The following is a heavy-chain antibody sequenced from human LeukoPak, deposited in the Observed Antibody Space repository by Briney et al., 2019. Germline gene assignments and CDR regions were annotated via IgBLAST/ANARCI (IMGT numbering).Heavy chain of an antibody. D-gene: IGHD2-15*01. CDR3: ARLGYCSGGSCKKEYYYYYGMDV. CDR1: GYTFTSYG. Sequence: ASVKVSCKASGYTFTSYGISWVRQAPGQGLEWMGWISAHNGNTNYAQKLQGRVTMTTDTSTSTAYMELRSLRSDDTAVYYCARLGYCSGGSCKKEYYYYYGMDVWGQGTTVTVSS. V-gene: IGHV1-18*01. J-gene: IGHJ6*02. CDR2: ISAHNGNT.